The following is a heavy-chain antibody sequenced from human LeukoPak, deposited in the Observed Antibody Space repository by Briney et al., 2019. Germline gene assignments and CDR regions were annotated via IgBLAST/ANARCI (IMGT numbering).Heavy chain of an antibody. V-gene: IGHV4-34*01. CDR1: GGSFSGYY. D-gene: IGHD6-19*01. CDR3: ARYSSGWDFDY. CDR2: INHSGST. J-gene: IGHJ4*02. Sequence: PSETLSLTCAVYGGSFSGYYWSWICQPPGKGLEWIGEINHSGSTNYNPSLKSRVTISVDTSKNQFSLKLSSVTAADTAVYYCARYSSGWDFDYWGQGTLVTVSS.